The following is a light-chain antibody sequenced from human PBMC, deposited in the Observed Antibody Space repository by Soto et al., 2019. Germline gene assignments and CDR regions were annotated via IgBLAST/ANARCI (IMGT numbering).Light chain of an antibody. V-gene: IGKV3-15*01. CDR2: GAS. J-gene: IGKJ1*01. Sequence: ELVMTQSPATLSVSPGERATLSCRASQSVKSNLAWFQQKPGQSPRLLIYGASTRVTGIPARFSGSGSGTDFTLTISSLQSEDAAIYYCQQYNYWPPGTFGQGTKLEIK. CDR3: QQYNYWPPGT. CDR1: QSVKSN.